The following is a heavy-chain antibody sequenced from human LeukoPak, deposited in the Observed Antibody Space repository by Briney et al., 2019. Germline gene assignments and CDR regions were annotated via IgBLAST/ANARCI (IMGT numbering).Heavy chain of an antibody. CDR3: ASPTDRDDY. Sequence: GGSLRLSCAASGFTFSSYSMNWVRQTPEKGLEWVSYISSGSSNKYYADSVKGRFTISRDNAKNSLYLQMNSLRAEDTAVYYCASPTDRDDYWGQGTLVTVSS. D-gene: IGHD4-17*01. CDR1: GFTFSSYS. V-gene: IGHV3-48*01. CDR2: ISSGSSNK. J-gene: IGHJ4*02.